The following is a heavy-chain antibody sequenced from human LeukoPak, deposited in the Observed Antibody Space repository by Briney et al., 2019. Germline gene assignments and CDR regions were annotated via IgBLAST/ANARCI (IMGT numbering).Heavy chain of an antibody. CDR1: GGSFSGYY. CDR2: INHSGST. D-gene: IGHD6-13*01. Sequence: SETLSLTCAVYGGSFSGYYWSWIRLPPGKGLEWIGEINHSGSTNYNPSLKSRVTISVDTSKNQFSLKLSSLTAADTAVYYCARARIAAAYYYYYYMDVWGKGTTVTVSS. CDR3: ARARIAAAYYYYYYMDV. V-gene: IGHV4-34*01. J-gene: IGHJ6*03.